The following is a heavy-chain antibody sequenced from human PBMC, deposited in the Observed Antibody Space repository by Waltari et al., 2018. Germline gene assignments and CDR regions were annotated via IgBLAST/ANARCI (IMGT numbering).Heavy chain of an antibody. CDR1: GFTVSSNY. Sequence: EVQRVESGGGLIQPGGSLRLSCAASGFTVSSNYMSWVRPAPGKGLEWVSVIYSGGSTYYADSVKGRFTISRDNSKNTLYLQMNSLRAEDTAVYYCAREPYGGYYYYGMDVWGQGTTVTVSS. CDR3: AREPYGGYYYYGMDV. CDR2: IYSGGST. J-gene: IGHJ6*02. V-gene: IGHV3-53*01. D-gene: IGHD2-15*01.